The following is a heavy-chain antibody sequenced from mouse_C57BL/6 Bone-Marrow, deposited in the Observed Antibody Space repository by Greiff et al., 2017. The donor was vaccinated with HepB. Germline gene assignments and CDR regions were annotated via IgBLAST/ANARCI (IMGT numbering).Heavy chain of an antibody. CDR3: ATHWGNSFAY. CDR2: IHPNSCST. J-gene: IGHJ3*01. D-gene: IGHD2-1*01. Sequence: QVQLQQPGAELVKPGASVKLSCKASGYTFTSYWMHWVKQRPGQGLEWIGMIHPNSCSTNYNEKFKSKATLTVDKSSSTAYMQLSSLTSEDSAVYYCATHWGNSFAYWGQGTLVTVSA. CDR1: GYTFTSYW. V-gene: IGHV1-64*01.